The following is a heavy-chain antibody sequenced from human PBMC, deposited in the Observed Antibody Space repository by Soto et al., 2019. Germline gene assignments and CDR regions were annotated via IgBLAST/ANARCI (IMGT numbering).Heavy chain of an antibody. CDR1: GGSISSSSYY. V-gene: IGHV4-39*01. J-gene: IGHJ3*02. Sequence: QLQLQESGPGLVKPSETLSVTCTVSGGSISSSSYYWGWIRQPPGKGLEWIGSIYYSGSTYYNPSLKSRVTIAVDTSKNRFSLKLSSVTAADTAVYYCARPPSSSCAFDIWGQGTMVTVSS. CDR3: ARPPSSSCAFDI. CDR2: IYYSGST.